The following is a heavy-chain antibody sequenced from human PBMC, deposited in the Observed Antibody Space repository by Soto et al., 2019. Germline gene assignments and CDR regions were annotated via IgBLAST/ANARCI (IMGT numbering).Heavy chain of an antibody. V-gene: IGHV3-15*01. CDR3: RRITMVRGVISIDY. CDR1: GFTFSNAW. Sequence: EVQLVESGGGLVKPGGSHRLSCAASGFTFSNAWMSWVRQAPGKGLEWVGRIKSKTDGGTTDYAAPVKGRFTISRDDSKNTLYLQMNSLKTEDTAVYYCRRITMVRGVISIDYWGQGTLVTVSS. J-gene: IGHJ4*02. CDR2: IKSKTDGGTT. D-gene: IGHD3-10*01.